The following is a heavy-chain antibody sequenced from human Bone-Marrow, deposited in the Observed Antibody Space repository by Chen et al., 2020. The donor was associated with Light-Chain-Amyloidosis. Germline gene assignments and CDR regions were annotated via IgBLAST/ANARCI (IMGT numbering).Heavy chain of an antibody. D-gene: IGHD5-18*01. Sequence: VPLQASGSVLVRPSQTLSLPCAISGVSLATGDYYWSWIRRPPGKGLEWIGYIFFTGRTYYHPSLKSRLTISLDTSKNQCSLKVTSVTAADTAMYYCATIRLSGIGAFDIWGQGTVLTVSS. CDR3: ATIRLSGIGAFDI. V-gene: IGHV4-30-4*01. CDR1: GVSLATGDYY. CDR2: IFFTGRT. J-gene: IGHJ3*02.